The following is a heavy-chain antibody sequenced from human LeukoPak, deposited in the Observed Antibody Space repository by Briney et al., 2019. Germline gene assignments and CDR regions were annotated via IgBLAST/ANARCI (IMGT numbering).Heavy chain of an antibody. Sequence: SETLSLTCTVSGDSMTNNYWSWIRQSPGKGLEWVGYVSYRGSTDYNASLKGCVTVSLDTSKSQFSLKMNSVSAADTAVYYCARVGSGSSYYFDSWGQGSLVTVSS. J-gene: IGHJ4*02. CDR3: ARVGSGSSYYFDS. CDR2: VSYRGST. CDR1: GDSMTNNY. V-gene: IGHV4-59*01. D-gene: IGHD3-10*01.